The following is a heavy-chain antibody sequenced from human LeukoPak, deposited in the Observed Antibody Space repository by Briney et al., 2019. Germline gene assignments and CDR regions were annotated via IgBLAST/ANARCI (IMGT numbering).Heavy chain of an antibody. Sequence: SETLSLTCTVSGGSVSSGTYYWTWIRQPPGKGLEWIGYIYYSGSTYYNPSLKSRVTISVDTSKNQFSLKLSSVTAADTAVYYCARGILLWFGESTDAFDIWGQGTMVTVSS. J-gene: IGHJ3*02. CDR1: GGSVSSGTYY. D-gene: IGHD3-10*01. V-gene: IGHV4-31*03. CDR3: ARGILLWFGESTDAFDI. CDR2: IYYSGST.